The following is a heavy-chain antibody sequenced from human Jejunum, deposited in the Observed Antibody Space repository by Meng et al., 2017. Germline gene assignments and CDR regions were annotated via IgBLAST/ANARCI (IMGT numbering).Heavy chain of an antibody. CDR2: VWPSGAT. Sequence: VQRQESGPGLVKPSGTPSLTCTVSGVSTTAPFDWTWIRQAPGKGLEWIGEVWPSGATYYNPSLSSRITISIDTSNNQFSLEVAFLTAADTAVYYCARAIRERYFDSWGQGTLVTVSS. CDR3: ARAIRERYFDS. CDR1: GVSTTAPFD. D-gene: IGHD1-14*01. V-gene: IGHV4-4*02. J-gene: IGHJ4*02.